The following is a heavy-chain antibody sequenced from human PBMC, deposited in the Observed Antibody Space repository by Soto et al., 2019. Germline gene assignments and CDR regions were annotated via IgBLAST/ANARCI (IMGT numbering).Heavy chain of an antibody. CDR3: ARTNGAYSNYFDY. J-gene: IGHJ4*02. CDR2: IGGSSGHI. D-gene: IGHD2-8*01. V-gene: IGHV3-21*01. Sequence: EVQLVESGGGLVKPGGSLRLSCAASGFTFSSYSMVWVRQAPEKGLEWVSSIGGSSGHIYYADSLKGRVTISRDNAKNSLYLQMTSLRVDDTAIYYCARTNGAYSNYFDYWGQGTLVTVSS. CDR1: GFTFSSYS.